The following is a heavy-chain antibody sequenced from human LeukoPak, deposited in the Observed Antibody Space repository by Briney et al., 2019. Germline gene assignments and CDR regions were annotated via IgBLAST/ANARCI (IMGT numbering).Heavy chain of an antibody. D-gene: IGHD2-15*01. CDR3: ATTEGVVVVAATPYMD. Sequence: GGSLRLSCLTSGFTFSSYAMSWVRQAPGKGLEWVSAISGSGGSTYYADSVKGRFTISRDNSKNTLYLQMNSLRAEDTAVYYCATTEGVVVVAATPYMDWGQGTLVTVSS. J-gene: IGHJ4*02. CDR2: ISGSGGST. V-gene: IGHV3-23*01. CDR1: GFTFSSYA.